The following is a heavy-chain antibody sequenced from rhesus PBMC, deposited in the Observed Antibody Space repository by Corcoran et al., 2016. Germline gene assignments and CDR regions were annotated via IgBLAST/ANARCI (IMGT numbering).Heavy chain of an antibody. J-gene: IGHJ4*01. V-gene: IGHV4-106*01. CDR2: IYGSGGST. D-gene: IGHD3-22*01. CDR1: GGSISDSYY. Sequence: QVQLQESGPGLVKPSETLSLTCAVSGGSISDSYYLSWTRQPPGKGLGGIGYIYGSGGSTYYNPSLKSRVTISTDTSKNQFSLKLSSVTAADTAVYYCARYWSDPTFDYWGQGVLVTVSS. CDR3: ARYWSDPTFDY.